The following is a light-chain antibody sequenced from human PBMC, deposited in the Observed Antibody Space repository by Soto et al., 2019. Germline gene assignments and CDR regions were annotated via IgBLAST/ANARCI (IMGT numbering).Light chain of an antibody. CDR3: RSYTSSSTFYV. CDR2: QVS. Sequence: QSALTQPASVSGSPGQSITISCTGTSSDVGGYYYVSWYQHHPGKAPKLMIYQVSNRPSGVSNRFSGSKSGNTASLTISGLQAEDEAHYYCRSYTSSSTFYVFGTGTQLTVL. J-gene: IGLJ1*01. V-gene: IGLV2-14*01. CDR1: SSDVGGYYY.